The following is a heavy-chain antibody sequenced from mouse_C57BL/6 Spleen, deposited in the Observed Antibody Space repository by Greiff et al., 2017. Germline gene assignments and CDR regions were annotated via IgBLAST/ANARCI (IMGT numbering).Heavy chain of an antibody. CDR1: GFTFSDYY. CDR3: AGLRGFAY. CDR2: ISNGCGST. D-gene: IGHD2-12*01. Sequence: EVKLQESGGGLVQPGGSLKLSCAASGFTFSDYYMHWVRQTPEKRLEWVAYISNGCGSTYYPDTVKGRFTISRDNAKNTLYLQMSRLKSEDTAMYYCAGLRGFAYWGQGTLVTVSA. J-gene: IGHJ3*01. V-gene: IGHV5-12*01.